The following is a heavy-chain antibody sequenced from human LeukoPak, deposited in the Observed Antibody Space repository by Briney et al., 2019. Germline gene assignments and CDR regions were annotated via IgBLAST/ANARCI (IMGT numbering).Heavy chain of an antibody. Sequence: PSETLSLTCTVSGGSISSGSYYWSWIRQPAGKGLEWIGRIYTSGSTNYNPSLKSRVTMSVDTSKNQFSLKLSSVTAADTAVYYCARSPYCSGGSCYSDFGFDPWGQGTLVTVSS. D-gene: IGHD2-15*01. CDR3: ARSPYCSGGSCYSDFGFDP. CDR2: IYTSGST. V-gene: IGHV4-61*02. J-gene: IGHJ5*02. CDR1: GGSISSGSYY.